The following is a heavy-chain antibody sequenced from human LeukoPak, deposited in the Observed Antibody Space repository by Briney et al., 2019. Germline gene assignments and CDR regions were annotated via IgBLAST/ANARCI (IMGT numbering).Heavy chain of an antibody. J-gene: IGHJ4*02. V-gene: IGHV4-34*01. CDR1: GGSFSGYY. Sequence: SETLSLTCAVYGGSFSGYYWSWIRQPPGKGLEWIGEINHSGSTNYNPSLKSRVTISVDTSKNQFSLKLSSVTAADTALYHCARSSLEWLSIDYWGQGTLVTVSS. D-gene: IGHD3-3*01. CDR3: ARSSLEWLSIDY. CDR2: INHSGST.